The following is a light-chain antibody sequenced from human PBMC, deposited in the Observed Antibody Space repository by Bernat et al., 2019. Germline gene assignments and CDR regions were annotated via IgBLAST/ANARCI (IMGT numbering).Light chain of an antibody. J-gene: IGKJ5*01. CDR3: QQYGSSPPIT. Sequence: EIVLTQSPGTLSLSPGERATLSCRASQSVSSTYLAWYQQKPGQAPTLLIYGASSRAAGLPDRFSGSGYGTDFTLTISRLEPEEFAVYYCQQYGSSPPITFDQETRLEIK. V-gene: IGKV3-20*01. CDR1: QSVSSTY. CDR2: GAS.